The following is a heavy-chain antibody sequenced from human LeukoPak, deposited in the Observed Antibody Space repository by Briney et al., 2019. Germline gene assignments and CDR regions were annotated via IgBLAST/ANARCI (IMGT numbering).Heavy chain of an antibody. V-gene: IGHV4-4*07. D-gene: IGHD3-9*01. CDR3: ARAKLATISGYYYYMDV. Sequence: SETLSLTCTVSGGSISSYYWSWIRQPAGKGLKWIGRIYTSGSTNYNPSLKSRVTMSVDTSKNQFSLKLSSVTAADTAVYYCARAKLATISGYYYYMDVRGNETTVTVSS. J-gene: IGHJ6*03. CDR2: IYTSGST. CDR1: GGSISSYY.